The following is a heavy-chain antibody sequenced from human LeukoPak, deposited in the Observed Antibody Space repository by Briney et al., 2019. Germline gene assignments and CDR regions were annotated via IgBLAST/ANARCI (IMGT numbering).Heavy chain of an antibody. Sequence: GSLRLSCVAPGFNFNSHSMNWVRQAPGKGLEWVSSISSSSNYIYYADSVKGRFTTSRDNVKNSLYLQMNSLRAEDTAVYYCAGDTLGGDTCCDAFDIWGQGTMVTVSS. CDR3: AGDTLGGDTCCDAFDI. V-gene: IGHV3-21*01. J-gene: IGHJ3*02. CDR2: ISSSSNYI. CDR1: GFNFNSHS. D-gene: IGHD2-15*01.